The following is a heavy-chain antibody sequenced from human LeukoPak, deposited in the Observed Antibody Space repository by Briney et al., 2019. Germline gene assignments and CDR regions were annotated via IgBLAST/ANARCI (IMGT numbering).Heavy chain of an antibody. D-gene: IGHD6-13*01. J-gene: IGHJ4*02. CDR1: GFTFSSYS. CDR2: ISSSSSYI. CDR3: ATGGKNIAAAGTGY. V-gene: IGHV3-21*01. Sequence: PGGSLRLSCAASGFTFSSYSMNWVRQAPGKGLEWVSSISSSSSYIYYADSVKGRFTISRDNDKNSLYLQINSLRAEDTAVYYCATGGKNIAAAGTGYWGQGTLVTVSS.